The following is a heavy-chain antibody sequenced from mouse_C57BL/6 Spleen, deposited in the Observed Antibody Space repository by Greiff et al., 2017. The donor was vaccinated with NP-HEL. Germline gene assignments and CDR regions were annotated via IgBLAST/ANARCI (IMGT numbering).Heavy chain of an antibody. CDR3: ARSWYDDDVEGSYYFDY. Sequence: QVQLQQPGAELVRPGSSVKLSCKASGYTFTSYWMHWVKQRPIQGLEWIGNIDPSDSETHYNQKFKDKATLTVDKSSSTAYMQLSSLTSEDSAVYYGARSWYDDDVEGSYYFDYWGQGTTLTVSS. CDR1: GYTFTSYW. CDR2: IDPSDSET. V-gene: IGHV1-52*01. D-gene: IGHD2-4*01. J-gene: IGHJ2*01.